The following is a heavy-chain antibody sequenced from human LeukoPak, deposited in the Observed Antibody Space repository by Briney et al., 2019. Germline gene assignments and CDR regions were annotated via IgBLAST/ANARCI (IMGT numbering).Heavy chain of an antibody. CDR3: AREGVYLRFFDY. D-gene: IGHD3-3*01. CDR1: GFNFSTYS. CDR2: ISFISSTI. J-gene: IGHJ4*02. V-gene: IGHV3-48*01. Sequence: GGSLKLSCAASGFNFSTYSMNWVRQAPGKGLEWVSYISFISSTIYYADSVKGRFTISRDNAKNSLYLQMNSLRAEDTAVYYCAREGVYLRFFDYWGQGTLVTVSS.